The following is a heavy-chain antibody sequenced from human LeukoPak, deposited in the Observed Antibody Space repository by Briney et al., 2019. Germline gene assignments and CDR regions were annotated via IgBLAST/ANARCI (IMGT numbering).Heavy chain of an antibody. CDR3: ARVLTGTTWNWFDP. Sequence: ASVKVSCKASGYTFTSYDINWVRQATGQGLEWMGWMNPNSGNTGYAQKFQGRVTMTRNTSISTAYMELSSLRSEDTAVYYCARVLTGTTWNWFDPWGQGTLVTVSS. CDR1: GYTFTSYD. D-gene: IGHD1-20*01. J-gene: IGHJ5*02. V-gene: IGHV1-8*01. CDR2: MNPNSGNT.